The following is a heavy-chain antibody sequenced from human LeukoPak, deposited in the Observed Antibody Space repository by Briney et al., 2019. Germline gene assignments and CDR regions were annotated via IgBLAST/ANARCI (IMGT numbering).Heavy chain of an antibody. J-gene: IGHJ4*02. CDR1: GGSISNYY. CDR3: ARSSEVPLYYDSSGYYYVGQYYFDY. Sequence: NSSETLSLTCTVSGGSISNYYWSWIRQPAGKGLEWIGRIYTSGSTNYNPSLKSRVTMSIDTSKNQFSLKLSSVTAADTAVYYCARSSEVPLYYDSSGYYYVGQYYFDYWGQGTLVTVSS. V-gene: IGHV4-4*07. D-gene: IGHD3-22*01. CDR2: IYTSGST.